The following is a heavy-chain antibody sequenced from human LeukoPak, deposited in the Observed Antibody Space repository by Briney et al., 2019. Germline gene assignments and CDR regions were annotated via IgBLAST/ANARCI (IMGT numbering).Heavy chain of an antibody. V-gene: IGHV4-59*07. CDR2: FHYGGST. J-gene: IGHJ3*02. CDR1: GASITQHY. CDR3: TRGITGHYPSLGGFAFDI. D-gene: IGHD3-16*01. Sequence: SDTLSLTCTVSGASITQHYWSWLRQPPGKGLEYIGYFHYGGSTNYTSSVRSRVTILVDTSKNQFTLNLRSVTAADTAKYYCTRGITGHYPSLGGFAFDIWGQGTMVAVSS.